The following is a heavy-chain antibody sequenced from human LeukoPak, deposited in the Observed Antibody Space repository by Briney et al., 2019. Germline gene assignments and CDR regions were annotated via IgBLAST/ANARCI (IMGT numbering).Heavy chain of an antibody. D-gene: IGHD3-22*01. V-gene: IGHV4-59*08. J-gene: IGHJ4*02. CDR3: ARSLPSVTSGSFDY. CDR1: GGSISSYY. Sequence: SETLSLTCTVSGGSISSYYWSWIRQPPGKGLEWIGYIYYSGSTNYNPSLKSRVTISVDTSKNQFSLKLSSVTAADTAVYYCARSLPSVTSGSFDYWGQGILVTVSS. CDR2: IYYSGST.